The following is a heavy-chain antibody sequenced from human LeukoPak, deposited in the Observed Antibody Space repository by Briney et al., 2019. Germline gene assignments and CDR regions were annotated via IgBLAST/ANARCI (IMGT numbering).Heavy chain of an antibody. Sequence: GGSLRLSCAASGFTFSDYYMSWIRQAPGKGLEWVSAISGSGGSTYYADSVKGRFTISRDNSKNTLYLQMNSLRAEDTAVYYCAKSMVRGVIISYYFDYWGQGTLVTVSS. CDR3: AKSMVRGVIISYYFDY. J-gene: IGHJ4*02. CDR2: ISGSGGST. CDR1: GFTFSDYY. V-gene: IGHV3-23*01. D-gene: IGHD3-10*01.